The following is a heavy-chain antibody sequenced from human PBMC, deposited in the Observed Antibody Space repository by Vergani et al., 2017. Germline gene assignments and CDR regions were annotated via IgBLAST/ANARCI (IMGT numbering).Heavy chain of an antibody. CDR1: GYTFTGYY. CDR2: INPNSGGT. J-gene: IGHJ3*02. Sequence: QVQLVQSGAEVKKPGASVKVSCKASGYTFTGYYMHWVRQAPGQGLEWMGWINPNSGGTNYAQKFQGRVTMTRDTSINTAYMELSRLRSDDTAVYYCARGYHYDNSGYRNVLDIWGQGTMVTVSS. CDR3: ARGYHYDNSGYRNVLDI. V-gene: IGHV1-2*02. D-gene: IGHD3-22*01.